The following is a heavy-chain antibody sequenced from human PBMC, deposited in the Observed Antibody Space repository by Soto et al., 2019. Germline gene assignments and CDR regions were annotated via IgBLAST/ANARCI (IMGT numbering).Heavy chain of an antibody. CDR1: GGPFSGYY. J-gene: IGHJ3*01. Sequence: PSETLSLTCAVYGGPFSGYYWSWIRQPPGKGLEWIGEINHSGGTNYNPSLKSRVTISVDTSKNQFSLKLSSVTAADTAVYYCARGRGSSGYWFWGQGTMVTVSS. CDR3: ARGRGSSGYWF. V-gene: IGHV4-34*01. CDR2: INHSGGT. D-gene: IGHD3-22*01.